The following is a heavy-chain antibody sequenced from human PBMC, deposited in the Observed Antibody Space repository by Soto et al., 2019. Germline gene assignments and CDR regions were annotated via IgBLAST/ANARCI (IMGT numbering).Heavy chain of an antibody. J-gene: IGHJ5*02. Sequence: GESLKISCKGSGYKFTNYWIGWVRQMPGQGLEWMGIIYPGDSDTRYSPSFQGQVTISADKSIATAYLQWSSLRASDSAIYYCARHSDDENSGHYLWGQGTLVTVSS. D-gene: IGHD3-22*01. V-gene: IGHV5-51*01. CDR1: GYKFTNYW. CDR3: ARHSDDENSGHYL. CDR2: IYPGDSDT.